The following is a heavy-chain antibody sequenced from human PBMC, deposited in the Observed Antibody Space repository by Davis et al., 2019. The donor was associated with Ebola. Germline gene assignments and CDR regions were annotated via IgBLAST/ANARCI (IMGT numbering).Heavy chain of an antibody. V-gene: IGHV3-15*05. CDR1: GFTFSNAW. Sequence: GGSLRLSCAASGFTFSNAWMSWVRQAPGKGLEWVGRIKSKTDGGTTDYAAPVKGRFTISRDDSKAIAYLQMDSLKSDDTAIYYCSRDLKQRPPSYYYGMDVWGQGTTVTVSS. CDR3: SRDLKQRPPSYYYGMDV. J-gene: IGHJ6*02. CDR2: IKSKTDGGTT. D-gene: IGHD6-6*01.